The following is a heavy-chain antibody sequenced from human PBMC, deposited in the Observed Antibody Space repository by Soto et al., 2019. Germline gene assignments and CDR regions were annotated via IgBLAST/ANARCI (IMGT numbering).Heavy chain of an antibody. CDR2: ISWNSDTI. Sequence: GGSLRLSCAASGFTFDDYAMHWVRQAPGKGLEWVTGISWNSDTIGYADSVKGRFTISRDNAKNSLYLQMNSLRAEDTAFYYCARDVWSRASGPPDSWGQGTLVTVSS. J-gene: IGHJ4*02. V-gene: IGHV3-9*01. CDR3: ARDVWSRASGPPDS. CDR1: GFTFDDYA. D-gene: IGHD3-10*01.